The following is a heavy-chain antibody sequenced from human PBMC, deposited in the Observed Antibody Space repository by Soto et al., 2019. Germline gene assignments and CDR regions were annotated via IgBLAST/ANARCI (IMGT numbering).Heavy chain of an antibody. CDR3: ARELIPMIMGAMSALDV. CDR2: ISFDGSSQ. V-gene: IGHV3-30*04. D-gene: IGHD3-22*01. CDR1: EFTFGTYV. J-gene: IGHJ6*02. Sequence: QVQLVESGGGVVQPERSQRLSCAASEFTFGTYVMHWVRQAPGKGLEWVALISFDGSSQYYADSVKGRFTISRDNSRNTMYQQMNSLRPEDTDVYYCARELIPMIMGAMSALDVWGHGTTVTVSS.